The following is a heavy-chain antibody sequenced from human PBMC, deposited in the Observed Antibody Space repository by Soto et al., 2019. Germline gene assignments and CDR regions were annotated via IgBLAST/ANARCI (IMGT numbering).Heavy chain of an antibody. Sequence: EVQLVESGGGLVQPGWSLSLSCAAFGFPFSRYWMSWVRQAPGKGLEWVANIKQDGSEKSYVDSVKGRFSISRDNAKNSLYMQMNSLRVEDTAVYFCGRDLPSISGRPGGWFDPWGQGTLVTVSS. D-gene: IGHD6-6*01. CDR2: IKQDGSEK. V-gene: IGHV3-7*01. J-gene: IGHJ5*02. CDR1: GFPFSRYW. CDR3: GRDLPSISGRPGGWFDP.